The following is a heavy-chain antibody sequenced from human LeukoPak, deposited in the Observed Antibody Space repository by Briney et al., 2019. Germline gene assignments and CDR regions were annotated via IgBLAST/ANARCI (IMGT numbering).Heavy chain of an antibody. CDR1: GYTFTGYY. Sequence: ASVKVSXKASGYTFTGYYMHWVRQAPGQGLEWIGWINPNSGGTNYAQKFQGRVTMTRDTSISTAYMELSRLRSDDTAVYYCARAPDGYSYGYDAFDIWGQGTMVTVSS. J-gene: IGHJ3*02. CDR2: INPNSGGT. CDR3: ARAPDGYSYGYDAFDI. D-gene: IGHD5-18*01. V-gene: IGHV1-2*02.